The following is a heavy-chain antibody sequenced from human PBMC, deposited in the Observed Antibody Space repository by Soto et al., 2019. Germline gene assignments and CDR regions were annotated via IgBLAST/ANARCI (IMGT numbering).Heavy chain of an antibody. J-gene: IGHJ4*02. CDR2: ISAYNGNT. Sequence: ASVKVSCKASGYTFTSYGISWVRQAPGQGLEWMGWISAYNGNTNYTQKLQNRVTMTTDKSTSTAYMELRSLRSDDTAVYYCAREQAYSGYDYWGQGTLVTVSS. V-gene: IGHV1-18*01. CDR3: AREQAYSGYDY. D-gene: IGHD5-12*01. CDR1: GYTFTSYG.